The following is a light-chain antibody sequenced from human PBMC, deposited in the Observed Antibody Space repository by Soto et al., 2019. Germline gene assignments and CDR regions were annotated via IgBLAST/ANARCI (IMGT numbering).Light chain of an antibody. CDR1: QSVNSN. J-gene: IGKJ1*01. V-gene: IGKV3-15*01. Sequence: EIVLTQSPATLSVSPGDRATLSCRASQSVNSNLAWYHLKPGQAPRLLIYGASIRAAGIPARFSGSGSGTDFTLTISSLEPEDFATYYCQQYNSYSLTFGQGTKVDIK. CDR2: GAS. CDR3: QQYNSYSLT.